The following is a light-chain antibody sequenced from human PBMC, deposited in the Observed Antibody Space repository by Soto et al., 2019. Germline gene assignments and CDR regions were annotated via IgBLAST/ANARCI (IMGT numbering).Light chain of an antibody. Sequence: EIVLTQSPGTLSLSPGERATLSCRASQSVTSNYLAWYQQKPGQAPGLLIYGASSRATGIPDRCSGSGSGTDFTLTISRLEPEDVAVYYCQQYGSSPATFGQGTKLEIK. J-gene: IGKJ2*01. CDR1: QSVTSNY. CDR2: GAS. CDR3: QQYGSSPAT. V-gene: IGKV3-20*01.